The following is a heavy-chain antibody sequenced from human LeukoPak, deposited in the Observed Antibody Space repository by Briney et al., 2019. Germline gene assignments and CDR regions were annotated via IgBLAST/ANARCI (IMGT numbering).Heavy chain of an antibody. V-gene: IGHV3-9*01. J-gene: IGHJ5*02. CDR1: GFTFDDYA. Sequence: GGSLRLSCAASGFTFDDYAMHWVRQAPGKGLEWVSGISWNSGSIGYADSVKGRFTISRDNAKNSLYLQMNSLRAEDTALYYCAKDINYDSSGYYTNHWGQGTLVTVSS. D-gene: IGHD3-22*01. CDR3: AKDINYDSSGYYTNH. CDR2: ISWNSGSI.